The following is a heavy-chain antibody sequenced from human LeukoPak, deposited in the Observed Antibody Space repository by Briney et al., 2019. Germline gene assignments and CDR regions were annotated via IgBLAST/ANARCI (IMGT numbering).Heavy chain of an antibody. CDR2: ISYDGSNK. V-gene: IGHV3-30*18. Sequence: GGSLRLSCAASGFTFSSYGMHWVRQAPGKGLEWVAVISYDGSNKYYADSVKGRFTISRDNSKNTLYLQMNRLRDEDTALFYCAKEVKDTGYYHLDNWGQGTLVTVSS. CDR1: GFTFSSYG. CDR3: AKEVKDTGYYHLDN. D-gene: IGHD3-3*01. J-gene: IGHJ4*02.